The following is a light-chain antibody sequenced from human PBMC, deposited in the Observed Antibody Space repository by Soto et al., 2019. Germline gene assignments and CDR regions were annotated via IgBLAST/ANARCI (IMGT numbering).Light chain of an antibody. V-gene: IGKV4-1*01. Sequence: DIVMTQSPDSLAVSLGERATINCKSSQSVLYSSNNKNYLAWYQQKAGQPPRLLIYWASARQSGVPDRFSGSGSGTDFTLTISSLQAEDVAVYYCQKYYTTPPTTFGQGTKLEIK. CDR1: QSVLYSSNNKNY. J-gene: IGKJ2*01. CDR3: QKYYTTPPTT. CDR2: WAS.